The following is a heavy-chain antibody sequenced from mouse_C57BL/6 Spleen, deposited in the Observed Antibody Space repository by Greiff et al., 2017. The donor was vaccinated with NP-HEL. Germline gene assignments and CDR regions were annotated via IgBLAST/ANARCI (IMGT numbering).Heavy chain of an antibody. J-gene: IGHJ4*01. CDR2: INPNNGGT. Sequence: EVQLQQSGPELVKPGASVKMSCKASGYTFTDYNMHWVKQSHGKSLEWIGYINPNNGGTSYNQKFKGKATLTVNKSSSTAYMELRSLTSEDSAVYYCARLYYGNLYAMDYWGQGTSVTVSS. V-gene: IGHV1-22*01. D-gene: IGHD2-1*01. CDR3: ARLYYGNLYAMDY. CDR1: GYTFTDYN.